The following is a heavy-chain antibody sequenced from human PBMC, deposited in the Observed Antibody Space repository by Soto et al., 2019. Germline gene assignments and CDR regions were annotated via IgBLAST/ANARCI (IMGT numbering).Heavy chain of an antibody. CDR1: GGTFSSYA. D-gene: IGHD5-12*01. CDR2: IIPIFGTA. V-gene: IGHV1-69*06. J-gene: IGHJ6*02. Sequence: SVKVSCKASGGTFSSYAISWVRQAPGQGLEWMGGIIPIFGTANYAQKFQGRVTITADKSTSTAYMELSSLRSEDTAVYYRARQRDGDGYNWDYYGMDVWGQGTTVTVSS. CDR3: ARQRDGDGYNWDYYGMDV.